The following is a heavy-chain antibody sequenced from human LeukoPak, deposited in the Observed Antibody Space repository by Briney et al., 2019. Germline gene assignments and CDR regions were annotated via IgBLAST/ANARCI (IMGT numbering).Heavy chain of an antibody. CDR3: ARAISRWFDP. CDR2: INPSGGST. V-gene: IGHV1-46*01. Sequence: ASVKVSCKASGYTFTSDYIHWVRQAPGQGFEWMGIINPSGGSTSYAQKFQGRVTMTRDTSTSTVYMELSSLRSEDTAVYYCARAISRWFDPWGQGTLVTVSS. CDR1: GYTFTSDY. J-gene: IGHJ5*02.